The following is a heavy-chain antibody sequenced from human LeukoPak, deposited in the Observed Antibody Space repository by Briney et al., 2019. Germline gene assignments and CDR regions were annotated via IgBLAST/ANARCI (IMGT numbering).Heavy chain of an antibody. J-gene: IGHJ4*02. CDR2: ISYDGSNK. CDR3: ASRGGPWGLRLGDLSIDY. CDR1: GFTFSSYG. Sequence: AGRSLRLSCAASGFTFSSYGMHWVRQAPGKGLEWVALISYDGSNKFYVGSVKGRFTISRDNSKNTLYLEMNSLRVEDTAVYYCASRGGPWGLRLGDLSIDYWGQGTLVTVSS. V-gene: IGHV3-30*03. D-gene: IGHD3-16*02.